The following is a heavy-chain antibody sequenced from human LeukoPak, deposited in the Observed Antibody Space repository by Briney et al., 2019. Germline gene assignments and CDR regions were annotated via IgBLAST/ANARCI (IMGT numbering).Heavy chain of an antibody. V-gene: IGHV3-53*04. CDR3: ARIPIIRYYYYGMDV. CDR1: GFIVSSNY. Sequence: GGSLRLSCAASGFIVSSNYMSWVRQAPGKGLEWVSVIYSGGSTYYADSVKGRFTISRHNSKNTLYLQMNSLRAEDTAVYYCARIPIIRYYYYGMDVWGQGTTVTVSS. J-gene: IGHJ6*02. D-gene: IGHD3-10*01. CDR2: IYSGGST.